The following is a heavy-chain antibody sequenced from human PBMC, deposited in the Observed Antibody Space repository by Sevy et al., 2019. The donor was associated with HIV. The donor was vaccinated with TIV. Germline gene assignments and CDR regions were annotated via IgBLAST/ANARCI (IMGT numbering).Heavy chain of an antibody. V-gene: IGHV3-23*01. D-gene: IGHD3-22*01. CDR3: AKGGGGHYDPDEIGYYFYYYNMDV. Sequence: GGSLRLSCAVSGFSFDSYGMTWVRQAPGKGLEWVSGISGSGTRTYYADSVKGRFIISRDNSKNTLYLQMNSLRSEDKARYYAAKGGGGHYDPDEIGYYFYYYNMDVWGKGTTVTVSS. CDR1: GFSFDSYG. J-gene: IGHJ6*03. CDR2: ISGSGTRT.